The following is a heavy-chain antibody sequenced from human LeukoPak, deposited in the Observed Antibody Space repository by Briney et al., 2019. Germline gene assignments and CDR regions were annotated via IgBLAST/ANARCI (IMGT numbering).Heavy chain of an antibody. D-gene: IGHD6-13*01. CDR2: INPSGGST. Sequence: ASVKVSCKASGYTFTSYYMHWVRQAPGQGLEWMGIINPSGGSTSYAQKFQGRVTMTTDTSTSTVYMEVRGLRSDDTAMYYCARDVGITVADSFDPWGRGTLVTVSS. CDR1: GYTFTSYY. J-gene: IGHJ5*02. CDR3: ARDVGITVADSFDP. V-gene: IGHV1-46*01.